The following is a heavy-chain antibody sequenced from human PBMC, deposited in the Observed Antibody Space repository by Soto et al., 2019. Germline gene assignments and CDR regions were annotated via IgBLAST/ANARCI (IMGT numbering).Heavy chain of an antibody. D-gene: IGHD3-10*01. V-gene: IGHV1-18*01. J-gene: IGHJ4*02. Sequence: QVQLVQSGAEVKKPGASVKVSCKASGYTFPNYGITWVRQAPGQGLEWMGWISAYKTNIKYAQKFQGRVTLTTDKYTSTADMELRSLRSDDTAIYYFVRDLDGSGAYYTDFWGQGTLVTVSS. CDR2: ISAYKTNI. CDR3: VRDLDGSGAYYTDF. CDR1: GYTFPNYG.